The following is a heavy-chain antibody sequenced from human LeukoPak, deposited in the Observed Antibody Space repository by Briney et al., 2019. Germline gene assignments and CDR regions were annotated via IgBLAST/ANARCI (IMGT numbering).Heavy chain of an antibody. CDR1: GYTFTSYY. V-gene: IGHV1-46*01. J-gene: IGHJ4*02. CDR3: ASGVEMATILPAV. D-gene: IGHD5-24*01. CDR2: INPSGGST. Sequence: ASVKVPCKASGYTFTSYYMHWVRQAPGQGLEWMGIINPSGGSTSYAQKFQGRVTMTRDTSTSTVYMELSSLRSEDTAVYYCASGVEMATILPAVWGQGTLVTVSS.